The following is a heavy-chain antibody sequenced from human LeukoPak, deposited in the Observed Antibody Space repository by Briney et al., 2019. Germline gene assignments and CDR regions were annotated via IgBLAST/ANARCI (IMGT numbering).Heavy chain of an antibody. CDR3: AKAGPDSSGWYWFDP. Sequence: PGGSLRLSCAASGFTFDDYAMPWVRQAPGKGLEWVSLISGDGGSTYYADSVKGRFTISRDNSKNSLYLQMNSLRTEDTALYYCAKAGPDSSGWYWFDPWGQGTLVTVSS. CDR1: GFTFDDYA. CDR2: ISGDGGST. V-gene: IGHV3-43*02. J-gene: IGHJ5*02. D-gene: IGHD6-19*01.